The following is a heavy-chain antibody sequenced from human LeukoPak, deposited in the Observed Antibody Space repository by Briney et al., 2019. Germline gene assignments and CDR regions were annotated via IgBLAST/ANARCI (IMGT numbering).Heavy chain of an antibody. V-gene: IGHV3-21*04. Sequence: GGSLRLSCAASGFTFSSYSMNWVRQAPGKGLEWVSSISSSSYIYYADSVKGRFTISRDNSKNTLYLQMNSLRAEDTAVYYCAKGDYYDSSGSSPHIHYFQHWGQGTLVTVSS. CDR1: GFTFSSYS. CDR3: AKGDYYDSSGSSPHIHYFQH. D-gene: IGHD3-22*01. J-gene: IGHJ1*01. CDR2: ISSSSYI.